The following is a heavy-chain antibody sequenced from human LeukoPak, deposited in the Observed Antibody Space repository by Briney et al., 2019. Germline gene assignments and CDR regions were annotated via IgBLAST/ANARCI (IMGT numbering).Heavy chain of an antibody. V-gene: IGHV4-59*01. D-gene: IGHD6-13*01. CDR2: IYYSGST. J-gene: IGHJ4*02. CDR3: AREGVSAATFDS. Sequence: SETLSLTCTVSRGSISSYYWSWIRQPPGQGLEWIGYIYYSGSTNYTPSLKSRVAISVDTSKNQFSLNLSSVTAADTAVYYCAREGVSAATFDSWGQGTLVTVSS. CDR1: RGSISSYY.